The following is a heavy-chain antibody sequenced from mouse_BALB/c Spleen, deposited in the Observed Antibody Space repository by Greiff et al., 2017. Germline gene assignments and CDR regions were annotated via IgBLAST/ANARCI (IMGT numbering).Heavy chain of an antibody. V-gene: IGHV1S56*01. Sequence: QVQLQQSGPELVKPGASVRISCKASGYTFTSYYIHWVKQRPGQGLEWIGWIYPGNVNTKYNEKFKGKATLTADKSSSTAYMQLSSLTSEDSAVYFCAREALVTIAMDYWGQGTSVTVSS. J-gene: IGHJ4*01. CDR2: IYPGNVNT. CDR3: AREALVTIAMDY. D-gene: IGHD2-12*01. CDR1: GYTFTSYY.